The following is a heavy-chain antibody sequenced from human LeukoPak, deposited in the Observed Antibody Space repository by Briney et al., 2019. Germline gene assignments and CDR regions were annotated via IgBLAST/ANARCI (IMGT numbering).Heavy chain of an antibody. V-gene: IGHV3-13*01. CDR1: GFTFSSHD. J-gene: IGHJ4*02. CDR2: MGTAGNT. Sequence: PGGSLRLSCAASGFTFSSHDMHWVRQPTGKGLEWVSVMGTAGNTYYADSVKGRFTISRENARNSLLLQMDNLRAEDTAVYYCARSKSYSSGWTDFDWWGQGTLVTVSS. D-gene: IGHD6-19*01. CDR3: ARSKSYSSGWTDFDW.